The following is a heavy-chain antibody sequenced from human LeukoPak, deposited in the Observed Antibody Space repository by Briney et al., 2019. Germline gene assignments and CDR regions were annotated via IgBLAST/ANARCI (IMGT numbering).Heavy chain of an antibody. Sequence: PGGSMGLSCAASEFTFSSYVMYWVRQAPGKGLEWVANIKGDESAKHQADSVKGRFTISRDNAQNSVYLQMSSLRGEDTAVYYCSRDVGGTLDYSGQGTLVTVSS. CDR1: EFTFSSYV. V-gene: IGHV3-7*01. CDR2: IKGDESAK. J-gene: IGHJ4*02. CDR3: SRDVGGTLDY.